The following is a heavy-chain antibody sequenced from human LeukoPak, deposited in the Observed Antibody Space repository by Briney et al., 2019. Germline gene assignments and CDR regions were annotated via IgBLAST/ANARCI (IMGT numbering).Heavy chain of an antibody. J-gene: IGHJ6*02. CDR3: ARGGGLDV. Sequence: GGSLRLSCVASGFTFSSYWMNWARQAPGKGLEWVASINHNGNVNYYVDSVKGRFTISRDNAKNSLNLQMSNLRAEDTAVYFCARGGGLDVWGQGATVTVSS. CDR2: INHNGNVN. V-gene: IGHV3-7*03. D-gene: IGHD3-16*01. CDR1: GFTFSSYW.